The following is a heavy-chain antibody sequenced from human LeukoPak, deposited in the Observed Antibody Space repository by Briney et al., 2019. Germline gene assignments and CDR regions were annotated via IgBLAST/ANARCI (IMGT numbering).Heavy chain of an antibody. Sequence: GGSLRLSCAASGYTFSNDSMNWVRQAPGKGLEWVSSISSRSSYIYYADSVKGRFTISRDNAKNSLHLQMNSLRAEDTAVYYCATDGADWYFDYWGQGTLVTVSS. V-gene: IGHV3-21*01. CDR1: GYTFSNDS. J-gene: IGHJ4*02. D-gene: IGHD3-9*01. CDR2: ISSRSSYI. CDR3: ATDGADWYFDY.